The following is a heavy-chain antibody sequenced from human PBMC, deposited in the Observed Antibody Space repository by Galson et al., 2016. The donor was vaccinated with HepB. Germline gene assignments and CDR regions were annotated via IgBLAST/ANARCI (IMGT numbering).Heavy chain of an antibody. CDR1: GGSINSGDSY. J-gene: IGHJ4*02. CDR2: IYTSGTT. V-gene: IGHV4-61*09. Sequence: TLSLTCTVSGGSINSGDSYWTWIRQPAGKGLEWIGHIYTSGTTKYNPSLKSRVTISLDTSKNQFSLRLSSVTAADTAVYYCAKEMQLRGGQGTLATVSS. D-gene: IGHD6-13*01. CDR3: AKEMQLR.